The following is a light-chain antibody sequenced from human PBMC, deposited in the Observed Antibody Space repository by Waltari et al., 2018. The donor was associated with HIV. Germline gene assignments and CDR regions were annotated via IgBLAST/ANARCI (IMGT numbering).Light chain of an antibody. Sequence: QSVLTQPPSVSAAPGQKVSISCSGSSSNIADNYVAWYKRLPGAGPKLLTYASGGRPSGTPVRFSASNSGTSATLVITGVQTEDEGDYFCATWDHSLDGVVFGGGTTLSVL. CDR1: SSNIADNY. CDR3: ATWDHSLDGVV. V-gene: IGLV1-51*01. CDR2: ASG. J-gene: IGLJ3*02.